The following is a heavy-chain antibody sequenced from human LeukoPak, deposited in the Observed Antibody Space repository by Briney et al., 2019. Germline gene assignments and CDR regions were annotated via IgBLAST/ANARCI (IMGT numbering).Heavy chain of an antibody. J-gene: IGHJ4*02. V-gene: IGHV3-23*01. CDR1: GFTFSSYA. D-gene: IGHD6-13*01. CDR2: ISGSGGST. Sequence: GGSLRLSCAASGFTFSSYAMSWVRQAPGKGLEWLSAISGSGGSTYYADSVKGRFTISRDNSKNTLYLQMNSLRAEDTAVHYCAKSPGYSSSWHRDYFDYWGQGTLVTVSS. CDR3: AKSPGYSSSWHRDYFDY.